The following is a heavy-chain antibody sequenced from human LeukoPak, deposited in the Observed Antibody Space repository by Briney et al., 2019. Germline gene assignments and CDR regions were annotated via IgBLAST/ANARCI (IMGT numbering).Heavy chain of an antibody. CDR3: AREGYSSGSRTGIDY. CDR2: IYSGGST. CDR1: GFTVSSNF. Sequence: GGSLRLSCAASGFTVSSNFMNWVRQAPGRGLEWVSVIYSGGSTSYADSVKGRFTISRDNSKNTLFLQMNSLRVDDTAVYYCAREGYSSGSRTGIDYWGQGTLVTVSS. D-gene: IGHD5-18*01. J-gene: IGHJ4*02. V-gene: IGHV3-66*02.